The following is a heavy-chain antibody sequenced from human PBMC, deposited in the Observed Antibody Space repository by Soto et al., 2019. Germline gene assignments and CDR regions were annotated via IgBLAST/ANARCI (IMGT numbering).Heavy chain of an antibody. J-gene: IGHJ4*02. CDR2: FYYSGST. D-gene: IGHD1-1*01. CDR3: AREGRMGTFDY. CDR1: GGSVSGGSYF. Sequence: SETLSLTCTVSGGSVSGGSYFWSWVRQPPGKGLEWIGYFYYSGSTKYNPSLKSRVTILEDTSKNQFSLKLNSVTAADTAVYYCAREGRMGTFDYWGQGALVTVFS. V-gene: IGHV4-61*01.